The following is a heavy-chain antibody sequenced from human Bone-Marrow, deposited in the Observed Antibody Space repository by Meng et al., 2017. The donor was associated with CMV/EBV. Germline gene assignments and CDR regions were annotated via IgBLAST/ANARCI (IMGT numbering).Heavy chain of an antibody. D-gene: IGHD3-16*01. CDR3: AKLRRLRPQYGMDV. Sequence: GESLKISCAASGFTFSSYSMNWVRQAPGKGLEWVSTISSSSSYIYYADSVKGRFTISRDNAKNSLYLQMNSLRAEDTAVYYCAKLRRLRPQYGMDVWGQGTTVTVSS. V-gene: IGHV3-21*01. CDR2: ISSSSSYI. CDR1: GFTFSSYS. J-gene: IGHJ6*02.